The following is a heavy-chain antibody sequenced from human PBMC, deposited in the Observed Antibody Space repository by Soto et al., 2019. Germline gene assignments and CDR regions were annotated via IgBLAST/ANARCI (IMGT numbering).Heavy chain of an antibody. CDR2: IHSDGSST. CDR3: ARGDRGAFDW. D-gene: IGHD1-26*01. V-gene: IGHV3-74*01. CDR1: GFTFSYYW. Sequence: EVQLVESGGGLVQPGESLRLSCAASGFTFSYYWMHWVRQAPGKGLVWVSRIHSDGSSTTYADSVKGRFTISRDNARNTLYLQMNSLRAEETAVYYCARGDRGAFDWWGQGTVVTVSS. J-gene: IGHJ3*01.